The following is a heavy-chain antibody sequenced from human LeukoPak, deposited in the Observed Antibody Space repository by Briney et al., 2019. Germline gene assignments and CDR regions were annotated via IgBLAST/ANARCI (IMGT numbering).Heavy chain of an antibody. Sequence: PSKTLSLTCAVYGGSFSGYYWSWIRQPPGKGLEWIGEINHSGSTNHNPSLKSRVTISVDTSKNQFSLKLSSVTAADTAVYYCAVQATVTTSDFDYWGQGTLVTVSS. V-gene: IGHV4-34*01. J-gene: IGHJ4*02. D-gene: IGHD4-17*01. CDR3: AVQATVTTSDFDY. CDR1: GGSFSGYY. CDR2: INHSGST.